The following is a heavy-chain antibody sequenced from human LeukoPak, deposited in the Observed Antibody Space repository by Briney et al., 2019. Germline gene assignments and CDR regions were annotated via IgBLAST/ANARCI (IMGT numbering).Heavy chain of an antibody. V-gene: IGHV3-23*01. CDR3: AKNAAAPPKGPLFHY. Sequence: GGSLRLSCAASGFTFSNYAMNWVRQAPGKGLEWVSTISPSGSGTYYADSVKGRFTISRDNSKNTLFLQMHSLRAEDTAIYYCAKNAAAPPKGPLFHYWGQGTLVTVSS. J-gene: IGHJ4*02. CDR1: GFTFSNYA. D-gene: IGHD6-13*01. CDR2: ISPSGSGT.